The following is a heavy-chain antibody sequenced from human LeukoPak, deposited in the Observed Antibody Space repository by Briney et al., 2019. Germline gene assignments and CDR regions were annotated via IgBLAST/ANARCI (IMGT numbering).Heavy chain of an antibody. Sequence: GGSLRFSCAASGFTFDDYAMHWVRQAPGKGLEWVSGISWNSGSIGYADSVKGRFTISRDNAKNSLYLQMNSLRAEDTALYYCAKGYYGSGSYGMDVWGQGTTVTVSS. V-gene: IGHV3-9*01. CDR2: ISWNSGSI. J-gene: IGHJ6*02. D-gene: IGHD3-10*01. CDR1: GFTFDDYA. CDR3: AKGYYGSGSYGMDV.